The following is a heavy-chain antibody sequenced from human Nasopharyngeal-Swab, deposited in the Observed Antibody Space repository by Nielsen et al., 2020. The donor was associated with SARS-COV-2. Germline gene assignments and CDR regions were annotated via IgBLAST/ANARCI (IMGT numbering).Heavy chain of an antibody. D-gene: IGHD3-10*01. CDR2: INPSGGST. V-gene: IGHV1-46*01. J-gene: IGHJ6*02. CDR1: GYTFTSYY. Sequence: ASVKVSCKASGYTFTSYYMHWVRQAPGQGLEWMGIINPSGGSTSYAQKFQGRVTMTRDTSTSTVYMELSSLRSEDTAVYYCARSERVRGVPYYYYYGMDVWGQGTTVTVS. CDR3: ARSERVRGVPYYYYYGMDV.